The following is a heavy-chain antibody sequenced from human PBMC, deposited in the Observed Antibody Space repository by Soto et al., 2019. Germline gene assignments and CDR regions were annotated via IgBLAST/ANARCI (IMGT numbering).Heavy chain of an antibody. CDR2: IFDSGST. CDR3: AREIMPLTNDWYFDL. CDR1: GGSISGGVHS. D-gene: IGHD2-8*01. V-gene: IGHV4-30-4*01. Sequence: QVQLQESGPGLVKPSETLSLTCTVSGGSISGGVHSWSWIRQPPGKGLEWFGHIFDSGSTYYTPSLQRRLPISVDTSKNQFSLRLSSVTAADTAVYYCAREIMPLTNDWYFDLWGRGTLVTVSS. J-gene: IGHJ2*01.